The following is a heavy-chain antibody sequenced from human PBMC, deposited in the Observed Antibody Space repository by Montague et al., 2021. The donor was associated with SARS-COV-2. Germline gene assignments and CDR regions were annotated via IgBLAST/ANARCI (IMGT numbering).Heavy chain of an antibody. D-gene: IGHD6-13*01. CDR3: LRGWAFDP. CDR2: VYYNGDT. V-gene: IGHV4-59*11. J-gene: IGHJ3*01. CDR1: GGSTASRS. Sequence: SETLSLTCTVSGGSTASRSWHWTRHSPGKRPEWIGYVYYNGDTKSNPSLPSRVTISIDTSEIQFPLRLNSVTAADTAVYFCLRGWAFDPWGQGRLVTVSS.